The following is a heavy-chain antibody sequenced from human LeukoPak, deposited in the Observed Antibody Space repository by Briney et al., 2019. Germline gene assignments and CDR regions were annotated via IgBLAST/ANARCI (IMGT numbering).Heavy chain of an antibody. CDR3: ARGTYYYGSGSYKPDGFDI. CDR1: GYSISSGYY. J-gene: IGHJ3*02. CDR2: IYHSGSV. D-gene: IGHD3-10*01. V-gene: IGHV4-38-2*02. Sequence: SETLSLTCTVSGYSISSGYYWGWIRQPPGKGLEWIGSIYHSGSVYYNPSLKSRVTISVGTSKNQFSLKLSSVTAADTAVYYCARGTYYYGSGSYKPDGFDIWGQGTMVTVSS.